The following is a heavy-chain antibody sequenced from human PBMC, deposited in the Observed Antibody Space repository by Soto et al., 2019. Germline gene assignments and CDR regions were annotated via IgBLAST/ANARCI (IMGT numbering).Heavy chain of an antibody. CDR2: ISAYTGNT. CDR3: ASAPSKVGLKTHFAY. V-gene: IGHV1-18*01. D-gene: IGHD2-2*01. Sequence: ASGKFSSKASCYTFTSYGISWVRQAPGQGLEWLGWISAYTGNTNYAQKLQGRVTRTTDTSTRTAYMELRSLRSDHKAAYYCASAPSKVGLKTHFAYWGPGTLLPVSS. J-gene: IGHJ4*02. CDR1: CYTFTSYG.